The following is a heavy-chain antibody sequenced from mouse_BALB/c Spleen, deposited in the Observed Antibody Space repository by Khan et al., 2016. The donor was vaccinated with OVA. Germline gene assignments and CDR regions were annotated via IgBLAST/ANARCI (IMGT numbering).Heavy chain of an antibody. CDR2: ISYSGST. D-gene: IGHD1-2*01. V-gene: IGHV3-2*02. Sequence: VQLQQSGPGLVKPSQSLSLTCTVTGYSITSGYGWNWIRQFPGNKLEWMGYISYSGSTNYNPSLKSRISITRDTSNNQFFLQLNSVTTEDTATYYWARTARIKYWGQGTTLTVSS. CDR1: GYSITSGYG. CDR3: ARTARIKY. J-gene: IGHJ2*01.